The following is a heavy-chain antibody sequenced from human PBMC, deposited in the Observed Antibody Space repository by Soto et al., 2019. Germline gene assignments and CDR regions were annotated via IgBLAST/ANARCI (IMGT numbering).Heavy chain of an antibody. Sequence: ASVKVSCKASGYTFTGYYMHWVRQAPGQGLEWMGWINPNSGGTNYAQKFQGRVTMTRDTSISTAYMELSRLRSDDAAVYYCARDVVRSGYMWVRGYYFDYWGQGTLVTVSS. CDR1: GYTFTGYY. D-gene: IGHD3-22*01. V-gene: IGHV1-2*02. J-gene: IGHJ4*02. CDR3: ARDVVRSGYMWVRGYYFDY. CDR2: INPNSGGT.